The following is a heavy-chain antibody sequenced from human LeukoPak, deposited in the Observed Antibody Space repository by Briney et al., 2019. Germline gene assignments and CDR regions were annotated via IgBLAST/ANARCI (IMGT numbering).Heavy chain of an antibody. CDR3: ARDQGGTIDY. Sequence: GASVKVSCKASGYSFIGYYMHWVRQAPGQGLEWMGWIKSNSGGTHYAQKFQGRVTMTRDTSITTAYMELSRRTSDDTAVYYCARDQGGTIDYWGQGTLVTVSS. D-gene: IGHD1-7*01. CDR1: GYSFIGYY. J-gene: IGHJ4*02. V-gene: IGHV1-2*02. CDR2: IKSNSGGT.